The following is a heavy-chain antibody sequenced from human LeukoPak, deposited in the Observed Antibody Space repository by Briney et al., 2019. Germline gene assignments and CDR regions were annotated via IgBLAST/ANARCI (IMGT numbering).Heavy chain of an antibody. CDR2: IYYSGST. J-gene: IGHJ3*02. V-gene: IGHV4-39*01. Sequence: PSETLSLTCTVSGGSISSSSYYWGWIRQPAGKGLEWIGSIYYSGSTYYNPSLKSRVTISVDTSKNQFSLKLSSVTAADTAVYYCARRGWELFAFDIWGQGTMVTVSS. CDR1: GGSISSSSYY. D-gene: IGHD1-26*01. CDR3: ARRGWELFAFDI.